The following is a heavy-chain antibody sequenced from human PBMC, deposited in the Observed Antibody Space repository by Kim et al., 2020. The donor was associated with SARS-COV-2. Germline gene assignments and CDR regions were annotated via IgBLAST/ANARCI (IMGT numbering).Heavy chain of an antibody. J-gene: IGHJ6*02. D-gene: IGHD2-15*01. CDR2: ISYDGSNK. CDR1: GFTFSSYG. Sequence: GGSLRLSCAASGFTFSSYGMHWVRQAPGKGLEWVAVISYDGSNKYYADSVKGRFTISRDNSKNTLYLQMNSLRAEDTAEYYCAKNNGLGYCSGGSCYPYYYVMDVWGQGTTVTVSS. CDR3: AKNNGLGYCSGGSCYPYYYVMDV. V-gene: IGHV3-30*18.